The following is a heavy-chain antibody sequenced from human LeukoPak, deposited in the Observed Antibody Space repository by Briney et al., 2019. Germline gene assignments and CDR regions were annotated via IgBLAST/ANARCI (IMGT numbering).Heavy chain of an antibody. CDR2: IIPILGIA. Sequence: RASVKVSCKASGGTFSSYAISWVRQAPGQGLEWMGRIIPILGIANYAQKFQGRVTITADKSTSTAYMELSSLRSEDTAAYYCASFGGVIAKDYWGQGTLVTVSS. CDR3: ASFGGVIAKDY. CDR1: GGTFSSYA. J-gene: IGHJ4*02. V-gene: IGHV1-69*04. D-gene: IGHD3-16*02.